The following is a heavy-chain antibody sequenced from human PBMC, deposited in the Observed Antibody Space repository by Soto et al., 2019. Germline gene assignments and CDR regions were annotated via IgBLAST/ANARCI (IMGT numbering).Heavy chain of an antibody. J-gene: IGHJ5*01. D-gene: IGHD2-15*01. Sequence: VGSLRLSCAASGFSFSTYDMDWVRQAPGKAPEWIAHISTTSFTIYYADSVKGRFTISRDNARNSLYLEMKSLRDEDTAVYYCARDRCFDGSCYSASDSWGQGILVTAPQ. CDR2: ISTTSFTI. CDR1: GFSFSTYD. V-gene: IGHV3-48*02. CDR3: ARDRCFDGSCYSASDS.